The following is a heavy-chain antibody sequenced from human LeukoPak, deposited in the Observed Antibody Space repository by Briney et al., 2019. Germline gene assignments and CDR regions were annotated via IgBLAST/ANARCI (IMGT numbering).Heavy chain of an antibody. D-gene: IGHD5-24*01. J-gene: IGHJ4*02. Sequence: SETPSLTCTVSGGSISSYYWSWIRQTPGKGLEWIGDIHYTGSTNYNPSLKSRVTISIDTSKNQFVLKVSSVTAADTAIYYCAREGADGFDFDYWGQGTLVTVSS. V-gene: IGHV4-59*01. CDR3: AREGADGFDFDY. CDR2: IHYTGST. CDR1: GGSISSYY.